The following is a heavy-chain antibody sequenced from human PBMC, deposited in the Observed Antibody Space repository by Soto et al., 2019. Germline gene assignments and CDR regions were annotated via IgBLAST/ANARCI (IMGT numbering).Heavy chain of an antibody. D-gene: IGHD6-25*01. CDR1: GFAFRDFA. Sequence: EVQLVESGGSVVQPGRSLRRSCAASGFAFRDFAMHWVRQTPGKGLEWVSGITWNGVAMGYADSVRGRFTISRDDAKNSLYLQMNSLRPEDTALYYWAKSFVTTHHLSGAMDVWGKGTSVTVS. V-gene: IGHV3-9*01. CDR2: ITWNGVAM. CDR3: AKSFVTTHHLSGAMDV. J-gene: IGHJ6*03.